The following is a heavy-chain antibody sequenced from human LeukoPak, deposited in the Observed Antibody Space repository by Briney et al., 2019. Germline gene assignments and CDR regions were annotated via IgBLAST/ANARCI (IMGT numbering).Heavy chain of an antibody. V-gene: IGHV3-53*01. CDR2: IYSGGST. D-gene: IGHD1-26*01. Sequence: PGGSLRLSCAASGFTVSSNYMSWVRQAPGKGLEWVSVIYSGGSTYYADSVKGRFTISRDNSKNTLYLQMNSLRAEDTAVYYCARHLYSGRYQEDYWGQGTLVTVSS. J-gene: IGHJ4*02. CDR1: GFTVSSNY. CDR3: ARHLYSGRYQEDY.